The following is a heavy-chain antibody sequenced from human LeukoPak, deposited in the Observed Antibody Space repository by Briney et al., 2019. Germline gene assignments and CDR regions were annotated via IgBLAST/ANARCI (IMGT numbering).Heavy chain of an antibody. CDR3: TRQRGSGHWYFDL. J-gene: IGHJ2*01. Sequence: SETLSLTCTVSGDPISNSDYYWGWIRQPPGKGLEWIGTIYFTGRTYYNPSLTSRVTMSVDTSKNEFSLKLRSVTAADTAMYYCTRQRGSGHWYFDLWGRGTLVTVSS. V-gene: IGHV4-39*01. CDR1: GDPISNSDYY. D-gene: IGHD6-19*01. CDR2: IYFTGRT.